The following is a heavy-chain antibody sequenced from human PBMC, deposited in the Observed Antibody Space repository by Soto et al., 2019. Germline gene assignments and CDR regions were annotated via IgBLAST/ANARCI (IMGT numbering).Heavy chain of an antibody. V-gene: IGHV4-61*01. D-gene: IGHD5-18*01. CDR1: GDSVTSGNYY. J-gene: IGHJ5*01. CDR3: AMIPVDTSMIYWFDP. Sequence: SETLSLTCTVSGDSVTSGNYYWSWIRQPPGKGLEWIGHIYYSGSTNYSPSLKSRVTISLDTSNNQFSLKVTSVTAADTAVYYCAMIPVDTSMIYWFDPWGQRTLVTVSS. CDR2: IYYSGST.